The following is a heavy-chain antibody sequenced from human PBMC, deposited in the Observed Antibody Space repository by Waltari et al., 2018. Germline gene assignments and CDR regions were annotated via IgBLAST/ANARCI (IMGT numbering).Heavy chain of an antibody. J-gene: IGHJ3*01. CDR2: IYYRGST. D-gene: IGHD2-2*01. Sequence: QLQLQESGPGLVKPSETLSLTCTVSGASISDSRYFWGWVRQPPGKGLEWLGNIYYRGSTYYNPSLTSRVTMSVDTSKSQFSLNLKSVTAADTAVYFCARHQRNIVVVPAAMSGDIFDVWGQGTVITVSS. V-gene: IGHV4-39*01. CDR3: ARHQRNIVVVPAAMSGDIFDV. CDR1: GASISDSRYF.